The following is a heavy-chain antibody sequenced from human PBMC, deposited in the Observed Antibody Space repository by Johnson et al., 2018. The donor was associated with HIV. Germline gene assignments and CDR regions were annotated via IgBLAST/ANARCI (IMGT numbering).Heavy chain of an antibody. CDR1: GFTFSSYA. CDR2: ISYDGSDK. Sequence: QVQLVESGGGVVQPGRSLRLSCAASGFTFSSYAMHWVRQAPAKGLECVAVISYDGSDKYYAASVKGRFTISRDNSKNTLYLQMNSLRAEDTAVYFCARDLDSGYGGRAFDIWGQGTMVTVSS. V-gene: IGHV3-30*14. CDR3: ARDLDSGYGGRAFDI. J-gene: IGHJ3*02. D-gene: IGHD5-12*01.